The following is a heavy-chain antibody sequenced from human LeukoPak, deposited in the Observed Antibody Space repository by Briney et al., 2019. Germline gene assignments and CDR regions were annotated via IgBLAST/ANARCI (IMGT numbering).Heavy chain of an antibody. CDR2: IYTSGST. CDR1: GGSISSGSYY. CDR3: ARFTGDYYYYYMDV. J-gene: IGHJ6*03. Sequence: SETLSLTCTVSGGSISSGSYYRSWIRQPAGKGLEWIGRIYTSGSTNYTPSLKSRVTISVDTSKNKFSLKLSSVTAADTAVYYCARFTGDYYYYYMDVWGKGTTVTISS. D-gene: IGHD1-14*01. V-gene: IGHV4-61*02.